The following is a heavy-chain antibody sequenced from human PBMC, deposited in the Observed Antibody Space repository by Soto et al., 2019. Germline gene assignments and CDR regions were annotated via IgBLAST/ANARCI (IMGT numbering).Heavy chain of an antibody. CDR1: GYTFTHFY. CDR2: ISPHNFNT. J-gene: IGHJ4*02. Sequence: QVQLVQSGAEVKKPGDSVKVSCSASGYTFTHFYITWVRQAPGQGLEWMGAISPHNFNTNFAQKFHGRVTLTTDTSTSTAYMELRSLRSDDTAVNYCARDEGGYDILTGYYKAHHFDYWGQGVLGTDSS. D-gene: IGHD3-9*01. V-gene: IGHV1-18*01. CDR3: ARDEGGYDILTGYYKAHHFDY.